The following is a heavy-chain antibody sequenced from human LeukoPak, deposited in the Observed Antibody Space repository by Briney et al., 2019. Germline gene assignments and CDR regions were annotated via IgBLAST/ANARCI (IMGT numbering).Heavy chain of an antibody. CDR1: GYTFTSYG. Sequence: ASVKVSCKASGYTFTSYGISWVRQAPGQGLERVGWISAYNGNTNYAQKLQGRVTMTTDTSTSTAYMELRSLRSDDTAVYYCARVDRLLWFGEFYGMDVWGKGTTVTVSS. CDR2: ISAYNGNT. V-gene: IGHV1-18*04. J-gene: IGHJ6*04. CDR3: ARVDRLLWFGEFYGMDV. D-gene: IGHD3-10*01.